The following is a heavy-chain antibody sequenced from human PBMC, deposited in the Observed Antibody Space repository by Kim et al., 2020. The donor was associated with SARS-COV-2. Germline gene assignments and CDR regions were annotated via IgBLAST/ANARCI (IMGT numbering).Heavy chain of an antibody. CDR1: GFTFGDYA. CDR2: IRSKADGGIT. J-gene: IGHJ4*02. V-gene: IGHV3-49*03. D-gene: IGHD5-12*01. Sequence: GGSLRLSCTASGFTFGDYAMSWFRQAPGKGLEWVGCIRSKADGGITEYAASVKGRFTISRDDSKSIAYLQMNSLKTEDTAVYYCSLEMATNYWGQGTLVTVSS. CDR3: SLEMATNY.